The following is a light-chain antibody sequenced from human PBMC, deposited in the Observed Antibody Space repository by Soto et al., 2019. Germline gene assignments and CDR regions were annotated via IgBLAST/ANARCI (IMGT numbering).Light chain of an antibody. Sequence: EIVLTQSPGTPSLSPGERATLSCRASQSVSSSYLAWYQQKPGQAPRLLIYGASSRATGIPDRFSGSGSGTDFTLTISRLEPEDFEVYYCQQYGSSLWTFGQGTKVDIK. CDR3: QQYGSSLWT. CDR2: GAS. V-gene: IGKV3-20*01. CDR1: QSVSSSY. J-gene: IGKJ1*01.